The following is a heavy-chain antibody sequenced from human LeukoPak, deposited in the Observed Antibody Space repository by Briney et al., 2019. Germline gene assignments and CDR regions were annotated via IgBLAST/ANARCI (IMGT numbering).Heavy chain of an antibody. Sequence: GGSLRLSCAAPGFTFSSYAMSWVRQAPGKGLEWVSAISGSGGSTYYADSVKGRFTISRDNSKDTLYLQMNSLRAEDRAVYYCATLLDYYGSGSYYLDYWGQGTLVTVSS. J-gene: IGHJ4*02. D-gene: IGHD3-10*01. CDR3: ATLLDYYGSGSYYLDY. CDR2: ISGSGGST. CDR1: GFTFSSYA. V-gene: IGHV3-23*01.